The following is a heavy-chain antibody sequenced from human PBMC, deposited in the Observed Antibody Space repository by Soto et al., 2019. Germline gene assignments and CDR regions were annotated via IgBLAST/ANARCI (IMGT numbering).Heavy chain of an antibody. CDR1: GYTFTSYG. J-gene: IGHJ4*02. CDR2: ISAYNGNT. V-gene: IGHV1-18*01. Sequence: QVQLVQSGAEVKKPGASVKVSCKASGYTFTSYGISWVRQAPGQGLEWMGWISAYNGNTNYAQKLQGRVTMTTDTSTSPAHVELRSLRSDDTAVYDGARGGWYYYGSRGYYQFDYWGQGTLVTVSS. CDR3: ARGGWYYYGSRGYYQFDY. D-gene: IGHD3-22*01.